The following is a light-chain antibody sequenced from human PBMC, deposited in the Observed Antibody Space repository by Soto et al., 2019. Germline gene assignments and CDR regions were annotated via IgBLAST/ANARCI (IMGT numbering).Light chain of an antibody. CDR2: AAS. Sequence: QMTQSPSSVSASVGDRVSITCRASQGISNDLGWYQQKPGKAPNRLIYAASILQNGVPSRFSGSASGTEFTLTISSLQPEDFATYYCLQHNSYPLTFGGGSMV. CDR1: QGISND. CDR3: LQHNSYPLT. J-gene: IGKJ4*01. V-gene: IGKV1-17*01.